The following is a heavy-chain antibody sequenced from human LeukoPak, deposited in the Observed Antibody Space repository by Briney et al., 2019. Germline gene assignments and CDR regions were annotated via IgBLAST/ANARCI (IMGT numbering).Heavy chain of an antibody. J-gene: IGHJ4*02. D-gene: IGHD3-9*01. CDR1: GGSISSGSYY. Sequence: SQTLSITCTVSGGSISSGSYYWSWIRQPAGKGLEWIGRIYTSGSTNYNPSLKSRVTISVDTSKNQFSLKLSSVTAADTAVYYCARSGYYDILTGLLYFDYWGQGTLVTVSS. CDR3: ARSGYYDILTGLLYFDY. V-gene: IGHV4-61*02. CDR2: IYTSGST.